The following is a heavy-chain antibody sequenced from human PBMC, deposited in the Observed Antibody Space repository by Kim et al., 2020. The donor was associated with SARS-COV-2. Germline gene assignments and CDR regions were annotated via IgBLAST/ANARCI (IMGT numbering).Heavy chain of an antibody. CDR1: GGSISSSSYY. CDR2: IYYSGST. D-gene: IGHD1-1*01. V-gene: IGHV4-39*01. Sequence: SETLSLTCTVSGGSISSSSYYWGWIRQPPGKGLEWIGSIYYSGSTYYNPSLKSRVTISVDTSKNQFSLKLSSVTAADTAVYYCARHQMEAPPGFDYWGQG. CDR3: ARHQMEAPPGFDY. J-gene: IGHJ4*02.